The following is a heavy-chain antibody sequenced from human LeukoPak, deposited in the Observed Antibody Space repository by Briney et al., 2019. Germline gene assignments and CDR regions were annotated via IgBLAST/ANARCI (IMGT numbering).Heavy chain of an antibody. CDR1: GFTFSSYW. CDR3: ATGAGCGY. V-gene: IGHV3-7*03. Sequence: GGSLRLSCAASGFTFSSYWMTWVRQAPGKGLEWVANIKQDGSERNYVDSVKGRFTISRDNAKNSLYLQVNTLRDEDTAVYYCATGAGCGYWGQGTLVTVSS. CDR2: IKQDGSER. J-gene: IGHJ4*02. D-gene: IGHD6-19*01.